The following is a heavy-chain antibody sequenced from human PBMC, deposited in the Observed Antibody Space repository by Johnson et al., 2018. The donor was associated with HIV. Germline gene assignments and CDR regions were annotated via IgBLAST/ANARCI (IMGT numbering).Heavy chain of an antibody. V-gene: IGHV3-30*14. D-gene: IGHD5-12*01. Sequence: QEQLVESGGGVVQPGRSLRLSCAASGFTFSSYAMHWVRQAPGKGMEWVAVISYDGSNKYYADAVKGRFTISRDNSKNTLYHQMNSLRAEDPAVYYCASTLRPGPDTLDIWGQGTMVTVSS. CDR2: ISYDGSNK. CDR3: ASTLRPGPDTLDI. J-gene: IGHJ3*02. CDR1: GFTFSSYA.